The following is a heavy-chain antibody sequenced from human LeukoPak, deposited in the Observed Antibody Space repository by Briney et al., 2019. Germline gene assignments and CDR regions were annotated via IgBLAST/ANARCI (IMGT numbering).Heavy chain of an antibody. J-gene: IGHJ4*02. CDR1: GFTFNTYV. D-gene: IGHD6-6*01. V-gene: IGHV3-7*01. CDR3: ARESSLQLILFDY. Sequence: GGSLRVSCAASGFTFNTYVMNWVRQAPGKGLEWVANIKQDGSEKYYVDSVKGRFTISRDNAKNSLYLQMNSLRAEDTAVYYCARESSLQLILFDYWGQGTLVTVSS. CDR2: IKQDGSEK.